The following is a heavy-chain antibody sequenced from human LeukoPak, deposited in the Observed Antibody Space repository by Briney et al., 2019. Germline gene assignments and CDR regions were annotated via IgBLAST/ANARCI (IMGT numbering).Heavy chain of an antibody. V-gene: IGHV1-69*02. CDR2: IIPILGIA. CDR1: GGTFSSYT. Sequence: SVKVSCKASGGTFSSYTISWVRQAPGQGLEWMGRIIPILGIANYAQKFQGRVTITADKSTSTAYMELSSLRSEDTAVYYCASVTYYDFWSGYDYYYYIDVWGKGTTVTVSS. CDR3: ASVTYYDFWSGYDYYYYIDV. D-gene: IGHD3-3*01. J-gene: IGHJ6*03.